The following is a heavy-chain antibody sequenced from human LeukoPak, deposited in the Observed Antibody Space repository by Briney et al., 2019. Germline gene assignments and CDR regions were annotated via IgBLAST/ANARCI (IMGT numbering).Heavy chain of an antibody. CDR3: ARGTYDTAGYYVHNWFDP. V-gene: IGHV1-2*02. CDR1: GYTFTAYF. CDR2: INPNSAVT. J-gene: IGHJ5*02. Sequence: ASVKVSCKASGYTFTAYFMHWVRQAPGQGLEWMGWINPNSAVTKYAERFHGRVTMTRDTSIGTAYMEFSRLTSDDTALYYCARGTYDTAGYYVHNWFDPWGQGTLVTVSS. D-gene: IGHD3-22*01.